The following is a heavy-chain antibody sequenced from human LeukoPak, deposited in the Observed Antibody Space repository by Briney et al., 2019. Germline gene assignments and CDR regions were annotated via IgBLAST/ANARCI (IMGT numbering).Heavy chain of an antibody. D-gene: IGHD5-12*01. CDR2: IHYSGTT. V-gene: IGHV4-59*08. CDR3: ARMGGYSGYATH. Sequence: SETLSLTCTVSGGSISTYYWSWIRQPPGKGLEWIGYIHYSGTTNYIPSLKNRVTISLDTSKNQFSLNLSSVTAADTAVYYCARMGGYSGYATHWGQGTLVTVSS. CDR1: GGSISTYY. J-gene: IGHJ4*02.